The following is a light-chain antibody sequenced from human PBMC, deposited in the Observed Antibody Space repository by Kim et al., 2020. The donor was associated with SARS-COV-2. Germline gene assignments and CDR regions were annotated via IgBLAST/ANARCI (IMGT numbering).Light chain of an antibody. CDR2: EAS. J-gene: IGKJ5*01. V-gene: IGKV3-11*01. Sequence: LSAGQRATVSCRASQGVSSNLAGYQQKPGQAPRLLMCEASNGTSGIPARFSGRGSGTDFSLTISSLEVEDFAVYYCQQRSDWPLTFGKGTRLEIK. CDR1: QGVSSN. CDR3: QQRSDWPLT.